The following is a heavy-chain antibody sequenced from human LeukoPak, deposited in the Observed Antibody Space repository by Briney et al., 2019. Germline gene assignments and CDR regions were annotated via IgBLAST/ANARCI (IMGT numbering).Heavy chain of an antibody. V-gene: IGHV2-5*02. CDR1: GFSLSTSGVG. J-gene: IGHJ4*02. Sequence: SGPTLVKPTQTLTLTCSFSGFSLSTSGVGVGWIRQPPGKALEWLVLIYWDDDKRYSPSLQSRLTITKDTSEDQVVLTMTNMDPVDTATYFCARVTSYGIDYWGQGTLVTVSS. CDR3: ARVTSYGIDY. CDR2: IYWDDDK. D-gene: IGHD5-18*01.